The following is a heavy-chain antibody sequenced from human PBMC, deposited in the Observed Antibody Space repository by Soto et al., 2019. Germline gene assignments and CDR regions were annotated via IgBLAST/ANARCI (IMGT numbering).Heavy chain of an antibody. Sequence: SETLSLTCTVSGGSISSGGYSWSWIRQPPGKGLEWIGYMYHSGSTYYNPSLKSRAIISVDTSKNQFSLKLSSVTAADTAVYYCAILPRAHYGSIFDPWGQGTLVTVSS. D-gene: IGHD4-17*01. J-gene: IGHJ5*02. CDR2: MYHSGST. V-gene: IGHV4-30-2*02. CDR1: GGSISSGGYS. CDR3: AILPRAHYGSIFDP.